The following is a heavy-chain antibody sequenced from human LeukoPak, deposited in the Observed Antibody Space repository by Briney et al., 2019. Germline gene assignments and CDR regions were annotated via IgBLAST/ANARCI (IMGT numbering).Heavy chain of an antibody. J-gene: IGHJ5*02. CDR1: GGSISSYY. V-gene: IGHV4-59*12. CDR2: IFHTGIT. D-gene: IGHD4-17*01. Sequence: PSETLSLTCSVSGGSISSYYWSWIRQPPGQGLEWIGSIFHTGITYYNPSLKSRVTISVDTSNKQFSLKLNSVTAADTAVYYCARVADYGDYVGGDWIDPWGQGTLVTVSS. CDR3: ARVADYGDYVGGDWIDP.